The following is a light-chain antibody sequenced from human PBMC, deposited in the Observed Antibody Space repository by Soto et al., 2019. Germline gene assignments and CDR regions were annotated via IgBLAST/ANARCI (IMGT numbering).Light chain of an antibody. Sequence: QSALTQPAFVSGSPGQSITISCTGTDSDVGGYNYVSWYQQHPGKAPKLIIYGVTNRPSGVSNRFSGSKSGNTASLTISGLQAEDEADYYCSSYTTRSTYVVLGGGTQLTVL. J-gene: IGLJ2*01. CDR2: GVT. V-gene: IGLV2-14*01. CDR1: DSDVGGYNY. CDR3: SSYTTRSTYVV.